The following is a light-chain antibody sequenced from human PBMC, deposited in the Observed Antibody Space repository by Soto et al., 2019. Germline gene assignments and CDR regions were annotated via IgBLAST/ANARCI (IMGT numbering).Light chain of an antibody. Sequence: EIVLTQSPATLSLSPGERATLSCRASQGVSSYLAWYQQKPGQAPRLLIYDASNRATGIPARFSGSGPGTDFTLTISSLEPEDCAVYYCQQRSNWYTFGQGTKLEIK. J-gene: IGKJ2*01. CDR3: QQRSNWYT. CDR1: QGVSSY. CDR2: DAS. V-gene: IGKV3D-11*01.